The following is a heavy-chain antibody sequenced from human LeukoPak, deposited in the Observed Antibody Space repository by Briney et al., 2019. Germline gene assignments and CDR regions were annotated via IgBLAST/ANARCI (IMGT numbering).Heavy chain of an antibody. J-gene: IGHJ4*02. CDR2: MYYDGST. CDR1: GGSIYSTTFY. D-gene: IGHD4-17*01. V-gene: IGHV4-39*07. CDR3: ARKPPYGDYETAFDY. Sequence: PSETLSLTCTVSGGSIYSTTFYWGWLRQPPGKGLEWIGSMYYDGSTYHNPSLKSRVTISVDTSKNQFSLKLSSVTAADTAVYYCARKPPYGDYETAFDYWGQGTLVTVSS.